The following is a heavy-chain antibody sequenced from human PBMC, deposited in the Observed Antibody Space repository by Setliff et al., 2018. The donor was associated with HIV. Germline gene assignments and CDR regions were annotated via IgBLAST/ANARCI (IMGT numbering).Heavy chain of an antibody. Sequence: GESLKISCKGSGYSFTSYWIGWVRQMPGKGLEWMGIIYPGDSDTRYSPSFQGQVTISADESISTAYLQWSSLKASDTAMYYCARQTTAPGYYYYMDVWGKGTTVTVSS. CDR3: ARQTTAPGYYYYMDV. CDR1: GYSFTSYW. J-gene: IGHJ6*03. V-gene: IGHV5-51*01. CDR2: IYPGDSDT. D-gene: IGHD1-1*01.